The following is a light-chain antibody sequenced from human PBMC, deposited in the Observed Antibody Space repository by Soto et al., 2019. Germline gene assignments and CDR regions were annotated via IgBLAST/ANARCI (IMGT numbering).Light chain of an antibody. CDR2: DVS. CDR1: SSDVGRYNY. J-gene: IGLJ3*02. V-gene: IGLV2-11*01. CDR3: CSYAGSYPLPWV. Sequence: QSVLTQPRSVSGFPGQSVTISFTGTSSDVGRYNYVSWYQQHPGKAPKLMIYDVSKRPSGVPDRFSGSKSGNTASLTIAGLQAEDEADYYCCSYAGSYPLPWVLGGGTKVTVL.